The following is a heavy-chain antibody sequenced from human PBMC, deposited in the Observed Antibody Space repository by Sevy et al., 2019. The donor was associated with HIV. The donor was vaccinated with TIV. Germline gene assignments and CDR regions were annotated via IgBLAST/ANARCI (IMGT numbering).Heavy chain of an antibody. CDR2: IYYSGST. V-gene: IGHV4-59*01. CDR3: ARDSKGALFSGMDV. Sequence: SETLSLTCTVSGGSISSYYWSWIRQPPGKGLEWIGYIYYSGSTNYNPSLKSRVTISVDTSKNQFSLKLSSVTAADTAVDYCARDSKGALFSGMDVWGQGTTVTVSS. J-gene: IGHJ6*02. D-gene: IGHD1-26*01. CDR1: GGSISSYY.